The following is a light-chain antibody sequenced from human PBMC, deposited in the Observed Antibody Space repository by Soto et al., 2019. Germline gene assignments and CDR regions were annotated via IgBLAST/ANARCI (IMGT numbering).Light chain of an antibody. J-gene: IGLJ2*01. CDR2: QDS. CDR3: QAWDSSGVV. CDR1: KLGDKY. Sequence: SYELTQPTSVSVSPGQTASIPCSGDKLGDKYACWYQQKPGQSPVLVIYQDSKRPAGSPERFSVSNSGNTATLTISGTQAMDEDAYYCQAWDSSGVVLGGGTKLTVL. V-gene: IGLV3-1*01.